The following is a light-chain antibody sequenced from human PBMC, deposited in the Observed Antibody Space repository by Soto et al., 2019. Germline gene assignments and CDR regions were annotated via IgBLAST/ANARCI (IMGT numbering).Light chain of an antibody. Sequence: EIVLTQSPATLSLSPGERATLSCRASQSVSSYLAWYQQKPGQAPRLLIYDASNRATGIPARFSGSGSGTDFTLPISSLEPEDFAVYYCQQRSNLMYTFGQGTKLEIK. CDR2: DAS. V-gene: IGKV3-11*01. CDR3: QQRSNLMYT. J-gene: IGKJ2*01. CDR1: QSVSSY.